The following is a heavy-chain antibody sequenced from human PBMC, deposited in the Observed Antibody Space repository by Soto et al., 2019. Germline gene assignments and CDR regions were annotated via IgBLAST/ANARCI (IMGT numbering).Heavy chain of an antibody. CDR1: GYTFTSYY. J-gene: IGHJ5*02. D-gene: IGHD6-6*01. V-gene: IGHV1-46*01. CDR2: INPSGGST. CDR3: AFVVILCIAAARGWFDP. Sequence: ASVKVSCKASGYTFTSYYMHWVRQAPGQGLEWMGIINPSGGSTSYAQKFQGRVTMTRDTSTSTVYMELSSLRSEDTAVDYCAFVVILCIAAARGWFDPCGQGTLVTVSS.